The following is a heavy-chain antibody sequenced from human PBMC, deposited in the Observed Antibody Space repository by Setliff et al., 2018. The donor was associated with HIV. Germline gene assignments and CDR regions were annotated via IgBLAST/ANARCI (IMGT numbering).Heavy chain of an antibody. V-gene: IGHV4-38-2*01. CDR3: ARQRGGRVTIFGVSGGWFDP. CDR1: GYSISSGYY. J-gene: IGHJ5*02. Sequence: PSETLSLTCAVSGYSISSGYYWAWIRQSPGKGLDWIGSIHHSGTTYYNPSLKSRVTISVDTTTNQVSLQVNSVTAVDTAVYYCARQRGGRVTIFGVSGGWFDPWGQGTLVTVSS. D-gene: IGHD3-3*01. CDR2: IHHSGTT.